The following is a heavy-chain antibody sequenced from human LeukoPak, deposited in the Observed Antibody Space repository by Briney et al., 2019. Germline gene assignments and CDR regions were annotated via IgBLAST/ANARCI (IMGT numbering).Heavy chain of an antibody. CDR2: INHSGST. Sequence: SETLSLTCAVYGGSFSVYYWSWIRQPPGKGLEWIGEINHSGSTNYNPSLKSRVTISVDTSKSQFSLKLSSVTAADTAVYYCARYCSGGSCYSIFDYWGQGTLVTVSS. CDR3: ARYCSGGSCYSIFDY. CDR1: GGSFSVYY. V-gene: IGHV4-34*01. D-gene: IGHD2-15*01. J-gene: IGHJ4*02.